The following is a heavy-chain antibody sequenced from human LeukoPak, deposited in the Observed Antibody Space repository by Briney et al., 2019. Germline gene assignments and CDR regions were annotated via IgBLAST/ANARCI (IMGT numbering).Heavy chain of an antibody. CDR2: LHGSASYN. Sequence: GGSLRLSCAASGFTFSNYWMSWVRQAPGKGLEWVSCLHGSASYNYYADSVKGRFTTSRDSAKNSRYLEMSSLRVEDTAVYYCVRAFGGYDSQRFYYNMDVWGKGTTVTVSS. V-gene: IGHV3-21*06. CDR3: VRAFGGYDSQRFYYNMDV. D-gene: IGHD5-12*01. J-gene: IGHJ6*03. CDR1: GFTFSNYW.